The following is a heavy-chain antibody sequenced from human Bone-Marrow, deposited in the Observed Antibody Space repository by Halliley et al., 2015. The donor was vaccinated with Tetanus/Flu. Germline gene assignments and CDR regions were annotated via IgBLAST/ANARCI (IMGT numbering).Heavy chain of an antibody. V-gene: IGHV4-59*01. Sequence: TLSLTCTVSGASMSNFYWTWIRQPPGKGLEWIGYIYYTGSTNYNPSLRSRVTMSVDTSKKQFSLKLSSVTAADTAVYYCARAYDSSGYYGGGYFDSWGQGSLVTVSS. CDR1: GASMSNFY. D-gene: IGHD3-22*01. CDR2: IYYTGST. CDR3: ARAYDSSGYYGGGYFDS. J-gene: IGHJ4*02.